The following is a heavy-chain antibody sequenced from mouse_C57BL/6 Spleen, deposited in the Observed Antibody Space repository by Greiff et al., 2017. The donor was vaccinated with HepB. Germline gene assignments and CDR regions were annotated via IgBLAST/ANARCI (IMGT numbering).Heavy chain of an antibody. CDR2: IWGDGST. Sequence: VMLVESGPGLVAPSQSLSITCTVSGFSLTSYGVSWVRQPPGKGLEWLGVIWGDGSTNYHSALISRLSISKDNSKSQVFLKLNSLQTDDTATYYCAITTVVATDYAMDYWGQGTSVTVSS. CDR1: GFSLTSYG. CDR3: AITTVVATDYAMDY. V-gene: IGHV2-3*01. J-gene: IGHJ4*01. D-gene: IGHD1-1*01.